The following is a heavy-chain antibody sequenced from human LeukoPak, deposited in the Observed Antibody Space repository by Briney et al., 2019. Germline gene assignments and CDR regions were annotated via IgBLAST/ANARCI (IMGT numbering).Heavy chain of an antibody. CDR2: IYYSGST. Sequence: SETLSLTCTVSGGSISSYYWGWIRQAPGKGLEWIGYIYYSGSTNYNPSLKSRVTISVDTSKNQLSLELSSVTAADTAVYYCARGSRRLADFHYWGQGTLVTVSS. CDR1: GGSISSYY. CDR3: ARGSRRLADFHY. V-gene: IGHV4-59*08. D-gene: IGHD1-26*01. J-gene: IGHJ4*02.